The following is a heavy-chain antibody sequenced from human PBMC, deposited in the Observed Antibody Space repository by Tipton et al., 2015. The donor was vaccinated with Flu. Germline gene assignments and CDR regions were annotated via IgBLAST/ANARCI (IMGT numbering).Heavy chain of an antibody. D-gene: IGHD3-10*01. J-gene: IGHJ3*01. CDR3: ARDTRDKYGSGSYRGEAFDV. CDR2: IYYSGST. Sequence: TLSLTCTVSGGSISSSSYYWGWIRQPPGKGLEWIGSIYYSGSTYYNPALKSRVTISVDTSKNQFSLKLSSVTAADTAVYYCARDTRDKYGSGSYRGEAFDVWGQGTMVTVSS. CDR1: GGSISSSSYY. V-gene: IGHV4-39*07.